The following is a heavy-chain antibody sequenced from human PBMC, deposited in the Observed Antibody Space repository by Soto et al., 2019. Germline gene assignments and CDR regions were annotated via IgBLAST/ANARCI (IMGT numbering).Heavy chain of an antibody. CDR1: GFTFSSFS. D-gene: IGHD2-21*02. Sequence: GGSLRLSCAASGFTFSSFSMNWVRQAPGKGLEWVSSISSSSYIYYADSVKGRFTISRDNAKNSLYLQMNSLRAEDTAAYYCARGTAITQNDYWGQGTLVTVSS. CDR3: ARGTAITQNDY. V-gene: IGHV3-21*01. CDR2: ISSSSYI. J-gene: IGHJ4*02.